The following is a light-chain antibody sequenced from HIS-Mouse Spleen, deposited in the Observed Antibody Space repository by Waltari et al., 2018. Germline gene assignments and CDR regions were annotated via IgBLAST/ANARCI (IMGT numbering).Light chain of an antibody. CDR2: KDS. Sequence: SYLLTQPPSVAVAPGKTARITCWGHNIGRNSVQWYQQKPGQAPVLVIYKDSERPSGIPERFSGSSSGTTVTLTISGVQAEDEADYYCQSADSSGTGWVFGGGTKLTVL. CDR3: QSADSSGTGWV. J-gene: IGLJ3*02. CDR1: IGRNSV. V-gene: IGLV3-25*03.